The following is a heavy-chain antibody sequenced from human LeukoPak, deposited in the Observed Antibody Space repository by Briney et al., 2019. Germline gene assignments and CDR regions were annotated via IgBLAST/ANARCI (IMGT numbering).Heavy chain of an antibody. CDR3: ARDSGSSSPPFHYYMDV. Sequence: MSSETLSLTCTVSGGSISSYYWSWIRQPPGKGLEWIGYIYYSGSTNYNPSLKSRVTISVDTSKNQFSLKLSSVTAADTAVYYCARDSGSSSPPFHYYMDVWGKGTTVTVSS. J-gene: IGHJ6*03. V-gene: IGHV4-59*01. D-gene: IGHD6-6*01. CDR1: GGSISSYY. CDR2: IYYSGST.